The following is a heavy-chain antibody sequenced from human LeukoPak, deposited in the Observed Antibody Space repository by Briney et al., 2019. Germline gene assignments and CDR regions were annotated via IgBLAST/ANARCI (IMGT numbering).Heavy chain of an antibody. CDR1: GYTFTSYD. V-gene: IGHV1-69*04. D-gene: IGHD1-26*01. Sequence: ASVKVSCKASGYTFTSYDINWVRQAPGQGLEWMGRIIPILGIANYAQKFQGRVTITADKSTSTAYMELSSLRSEDTAVYYCARDWVAGATGFPDYWGQGTLVTVSS. CDR2: IIPILGIA. CDR3: ARDWVAGATGFPDY. J-gene: IGHJ4*02.